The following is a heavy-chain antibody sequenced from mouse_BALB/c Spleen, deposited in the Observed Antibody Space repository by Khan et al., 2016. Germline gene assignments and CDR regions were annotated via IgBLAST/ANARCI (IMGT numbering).Heavy chain of an antibody. CDR1: GFTFSDYY. CDR2: ISDGGSYT. Sequence: EVELVESGGGLVKPGGSLKLSCAASGFTFSDYYMYWVRQTPEKRLEWVATISDGGSYTYYPHSVKGRFTISRDNANLYLQMSSLKSEDTAMYYCASDLNWYVDGGGAGTTVAVGS. CDR3: ASDLNWYVDG. V-gene: IGHV5-4*02. J-gene: IGHJ1*01.